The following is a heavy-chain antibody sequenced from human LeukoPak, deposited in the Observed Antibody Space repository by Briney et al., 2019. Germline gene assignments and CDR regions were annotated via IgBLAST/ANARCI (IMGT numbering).Heavy chain of an antibody. Sequence: GGSLRLSCAASGFTFSTFAMTWVRQAPGKGLEWVSSITGTHYTTYNTDSVKGRFTITRDKSKNTLYLQMNSLRAHDTAVYYCTKDPNGDYVGAFDPWGQGTLVTVSS. CDR1: GFTFSTFA. J-gene: IGHJ5*02. CDR2: ITGTHYTT. D-gene: IGHD4-17*01. V-gene: IGHV3-23*01. CDR3: TKDPNGDYVGAFDP.